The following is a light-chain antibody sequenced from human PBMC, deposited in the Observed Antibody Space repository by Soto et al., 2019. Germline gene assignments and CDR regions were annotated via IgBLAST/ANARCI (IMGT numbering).Light chain of an antibody. Sequence: DIQMTQSPSSLSASVGDRVTITCQASHDITSFLNWYQHKPGRAPKLLIYDASILEAGVPSRFSGSGSGTDFTLTISSLQPEDFATYYCQQLNSYPPTFGQGTQLEIK. CDR2: DAS. V-gene: IGKV1-33*01. J-gene: IGKJ5*01. CDR1: HDITSF. CDR3: QQLNSYPPT.